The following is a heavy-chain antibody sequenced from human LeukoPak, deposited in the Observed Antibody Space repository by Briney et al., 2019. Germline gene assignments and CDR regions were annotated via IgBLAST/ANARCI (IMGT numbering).Heavy chain of an antibody. D-gene: IGHD6-19*01. Sequence: SETLSLTCAVYGCSFSGYYWSWLRQPPGKGLEWLGEINHSGSTNYNPSLKSRVTISVDTSKNQFSLTLSSVTAADTAVYYCARGPAGYSSGWFDYWGQGTLVTVSS. CDR1: GCSFSGYY. J-gene: IGHJ4*02. CDR3: ARGPAGYSSGWFDY. CDR2: INHSGST. V-gene: IGHV4-34*01.